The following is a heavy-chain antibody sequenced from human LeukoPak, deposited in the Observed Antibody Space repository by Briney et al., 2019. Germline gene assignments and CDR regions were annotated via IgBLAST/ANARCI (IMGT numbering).Heavy chain of an antibody. V-gene: IGHV3-74*01. CDR3: ARFVFVSAGDD. CDR1: GLTIGSHW. J-gene: IGHJ4*02. CDR2: ITGDGSGA. Sequence: GGSLRLSCAASGLTIGSHWMHWVRQPPGKGLVWVARITGDGSGATYADSVQGRFTISRDNAKNTVYLQMNSLGVEDTAVYYCARFVFVSAGDDWGQGALVTVSS. D-gene: IGHD2-21*02.